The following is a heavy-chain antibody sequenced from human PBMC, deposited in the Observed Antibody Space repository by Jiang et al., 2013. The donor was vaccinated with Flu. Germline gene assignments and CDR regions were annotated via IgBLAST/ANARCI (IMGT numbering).Heavy chain of an antibody. J-gene: IGHJ4*02. CDR1: GFSLSTSAMR. Sequence: KPTQTLTLTCTFSGFSLSTSAMRVSWIRQPPGKALEWLARIDWDDDKFYSTSLKTRLTISKDTSKNQVVLTMTNMDPVDTATYYCARIMVRSSQNTFDYWGQGTLVTVSS. D-gene: IGHD2-21*01. CDR3: ARIMVRSSQNTFDY. CDR2: IDWDDDK. V-gene: IGHV2-70*04.